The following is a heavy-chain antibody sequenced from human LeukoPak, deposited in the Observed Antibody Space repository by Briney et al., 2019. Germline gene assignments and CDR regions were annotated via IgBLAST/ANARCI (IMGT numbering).Heavy chain of an antibody. D-gene: IGHD1-26*01. V-gene: IGHV4-39*01. J-gene: IGHJ4*02. CDR1: GGSISSSSYY. CDR3: ARHRLLWIVGATTTPLDY. CDR2: IYYSGST. Sequence: SETLSLTCTVSGGSISSSSYYWGWIRQPPGKGLEWIGSIYYSGSTYYNPSLKSRVTISVDTSKNQFSLKLSSVTAADTAVYYCARHRLLWIVGATTTPLDYWGQGTLVTVSS.